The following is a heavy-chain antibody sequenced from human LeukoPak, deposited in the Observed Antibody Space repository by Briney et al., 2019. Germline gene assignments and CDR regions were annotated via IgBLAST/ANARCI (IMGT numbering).Heavy chain of an antibody. CDR2: INPNSGGT. J-gene: IGHJ3*02. CDR3: ARRELGYSYAFDI. D-gene: IGHD2-15*01. V-gene: IGHV1-2*02. Sequence: ASVTVSCKASGYTFTGYYMHWVRQAPGQGLEWMGWINPNSGGTNYAQKFQGRVTMTRDTSISTAYMELSRLRSDDTAVYYCARRELGYSYAFDIWGQGTMVTVSS. CDR1: GYTFTGYY.